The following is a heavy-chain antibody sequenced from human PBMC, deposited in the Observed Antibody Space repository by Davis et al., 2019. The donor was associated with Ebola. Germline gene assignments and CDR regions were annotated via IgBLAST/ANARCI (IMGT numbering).Heavy chain of an antibody. CDR2: INPHNGNT. V-gene: IGHV1-18*04. CDR1: GYTFTSYG. Sequence: ASVKVSCKASGYTFTSYGISWVRQAPGQGLEWMGWINPHNGNTNYAQNVQGRVTMTTDTSTSTACMELSSLRSEDTAVYYCATGPLAAARYWGQGTLVTVSS. J-gene: IGHJ4*02. CDR3: ATGPLAAARY. D-gene: IGHD6-13*01.